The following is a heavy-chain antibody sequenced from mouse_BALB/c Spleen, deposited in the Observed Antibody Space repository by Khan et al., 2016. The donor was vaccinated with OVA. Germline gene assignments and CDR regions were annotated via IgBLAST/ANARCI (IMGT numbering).Heavy chain of an antibody. Sequence: VQLQQSGTELVRPGASVKLSCKASGYTFTNYWINWVRQRPGQGLEWIGNIYPSDSYTNYNQKFKDKATLTVDKSSSTAYMQLSSPTSEDSAVYYCTGEDVDESSFAYWGQGTLVTVSA. CDR2: IYPSDSYT. J-gene: IGHJ3*01. CDR3: TGEDVDESSFAY. CDR1: GYTFTNYW. V-gene: IGHV1-69*02.